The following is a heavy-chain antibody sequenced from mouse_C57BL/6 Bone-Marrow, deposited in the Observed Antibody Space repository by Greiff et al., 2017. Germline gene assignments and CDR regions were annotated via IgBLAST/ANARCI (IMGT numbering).Heavy chain of an antibody. J-gene: IGHJ2*01. Sequence: VQLQQSGAELVKPGASVKISCKASGYAFSSYWMNWVQQRPGKGLEWIGQIYPGDGDTNYNGKFKGKATLTADKSSSTAYMQLSSLTSEDSAVYFCARSLMVTTRGTFDYWGQGTTLTVSS. D-gene: IGHD2-2*01. CDR3: ARSLMVTTRGTFDY. CDR2: IYPGDGDT. CDR1: GYAFSSYW. V-gene: IGHV1-80*01.